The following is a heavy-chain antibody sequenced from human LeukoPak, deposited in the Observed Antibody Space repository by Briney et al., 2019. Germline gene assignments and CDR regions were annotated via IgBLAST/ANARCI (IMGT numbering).Heavy chain of an antibody. D-gene: IGHD3-10*01. V-gene: IGHV3-74*01. CDR3: ASGFLSGRGVVGY. CDR2: INLDGSSA. J-gene: IGHJ4*02. Sequence: TGGSLRLSCAASGFTFSNYWMHWVRQAPGKGLVWVSRINLDGSSATYADSVKGRFTISRDNAKNTLYLQMNSLSAEDTAVYYCASGFLSGRGVVGYWGQGTLATVSS. CDR1: GFTFSNYW.